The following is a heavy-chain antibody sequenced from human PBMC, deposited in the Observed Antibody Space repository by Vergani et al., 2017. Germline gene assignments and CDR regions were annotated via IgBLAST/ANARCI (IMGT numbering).Heavy chain of an antibody. CDR2: INWNSDSI. Sequence: EVQLVESGGDLVQPGGSLRLSCAASGFNFEQYAMHWVRQAPGKGLEWVSGINWNSDSIAYADSVKGRFTISRDNAKNSLYLQMNSLRAEDTALYYCVKDIAASGNYWYFDLWGRGTLVTVSS. CDR1: GFNFEQYA. D-gene: IGHD6-13*01. V-gene: IGHV3-9*01. J-gene: IGHJ2*01. CDR3: VKDIAASGNYWYFDL.